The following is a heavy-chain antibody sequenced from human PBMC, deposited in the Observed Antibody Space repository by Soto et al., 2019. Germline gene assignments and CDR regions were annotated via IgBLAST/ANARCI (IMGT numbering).Heavy chain of an antibody. CDR3: ARNQPYYDSSGYYVNFDY. J-gene: IGHJ4*02. CDR1: GFSLSTSGMC. V-gene: IGHV2-70*11. CDR2: IDWDDDK. D-gene: IGHD3-22*01. Sequence: SGPTLVNPTQTLTLTCTFSGFSLSTSGMCVSWIRQPPGKALEWLARIDWDDDKYYSTSLKTRLTISKDTSKNQVVLTMTNMDPVDTATYYCARNQPYYDSSGYYVNFDYWGQGTLVTVSS.